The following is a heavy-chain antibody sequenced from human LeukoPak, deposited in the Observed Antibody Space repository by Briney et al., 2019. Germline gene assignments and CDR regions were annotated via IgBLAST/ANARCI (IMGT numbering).Heavy chain of an antibody. D-gene: IGHD3-22*01. Sequence: PGRSLRLSCAASGLTISNYAMLWVRQAPGKGLEGVAVISYDGTNKYYADSVKGRFTISRDNSKNAMYLQMISLSAEDTAMYYCARAPMSYDSSGFGGAFDIWGQGTMVTVSS. CDR3: ARAPMSYDSSGFGGAFDI. CDR1: GLTISNYA. CDR2: ISYDGTNK. J-gene: IGHJ3*02. V-gene: IGHV3-30-3*01.